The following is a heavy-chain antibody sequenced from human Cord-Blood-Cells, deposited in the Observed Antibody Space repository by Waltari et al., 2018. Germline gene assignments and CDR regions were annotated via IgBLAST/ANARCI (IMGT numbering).Heavy chain of an antibody. J-gene: IGHJ3*02. CDR3: ARDIGLTMVRGDEAFDI. CDR1: GYTFTVYY. V-gene: IGHV1-2*02. D-gene: IGHD3-10*01. Sequence: QVQLVQSGAEVKKPGASVKVSCKASGYTFTVYYMPWVRQAPGQGLEWMGWINPNSGGTNYAQKFQGRVTMTRDTSISTAYMELSRLRSDDTAVYYCARDIGLTMVRGDEAFDIWGQGTMVTVSS. CDR2: INPNSGGT.